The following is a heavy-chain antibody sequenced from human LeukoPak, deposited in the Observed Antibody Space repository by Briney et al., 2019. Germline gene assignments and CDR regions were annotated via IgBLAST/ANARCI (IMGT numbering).Heavy chain of an antibody. D-gene: IGHD2/OR15-2a*01. CDR1: GFTFSNYV. Sequence: GGSLRLSCVASGFTFSNYVMYWVRQVPGKGLEGVLGIIGTSSYTYSADFVKGRFTISRDNSMNTLWLQMNSLRVEDTAVYYCARDLGSLSKYRNGPGDYGGQGTLVTVSS. CDR2: IIGTSSYT. V-gene: IGHV3-23*01. CDR3: ARDLGSLSKYRNGPGDY. J-gene: IGHJ4*02.